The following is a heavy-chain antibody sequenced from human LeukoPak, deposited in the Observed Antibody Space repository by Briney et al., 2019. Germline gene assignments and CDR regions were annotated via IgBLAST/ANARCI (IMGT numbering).Heavy chain of an antibody. D-gene: IGHD2-15*01. Sequence: GGALRLSCAAPGFTFSSFAIHWVRQAPGQGVGGGGVISYDGSNKYYADSVKGRFTISRDNSKNTLYLQMNSLRAEDTAVYYCAIAPVVVVAANDYWGQGTLVTVSS. J-gene: IGHJ4*02. CDR3: AIAPVVVVAANDY. CDR1: GFTFSSFA. V-gene: IGHV3-30-3*01. CDR2: ISYDGSNK.